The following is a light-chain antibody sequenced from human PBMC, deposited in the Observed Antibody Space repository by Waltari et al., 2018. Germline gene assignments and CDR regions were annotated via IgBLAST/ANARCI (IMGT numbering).Light chain of an antibody. CDR2: KDS. J-gene: IGLJ2*01. CDR3: QSAVSSDTYEV. CDR1: ALPKKY. Sequence: SYELTQPPSVSVSPGQTARITCSGDALPKKYAYWYQQKPGQAPVLVIYKDSERPSGIPERFSGSSSGTTVTLTISGVQAEDEADYYCQSAVSSDTYEVFGGGTKLTVL. V-gene: IGLV3-25*03.